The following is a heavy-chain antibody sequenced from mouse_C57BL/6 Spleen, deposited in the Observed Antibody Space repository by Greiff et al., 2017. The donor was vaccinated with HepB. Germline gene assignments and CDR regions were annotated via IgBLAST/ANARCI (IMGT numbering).Heavy chain of an antibody. CDR3: AREDYVISWGFAY. Sequence: VQLQQSGAELARPGASVKLSCKASGYTFTSYGISWVKQRTGQGLEWIGEIYPRSGNTYYNEKFKGKATLTADKSSSTAYMELRSLTSEDSAVYFCAREDYVISWGFAYWGQGTLVTVSA. V-gene: IGHV1-81*01. D-gene: IGHD1-1*01. J-gene: IGHJ3*01. CDR2: IYPRSGNT. CDR1: GYTFTSYG.